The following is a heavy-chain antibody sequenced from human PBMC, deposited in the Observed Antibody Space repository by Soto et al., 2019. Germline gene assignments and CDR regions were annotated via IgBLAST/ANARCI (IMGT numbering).Heavy chain of an antibody. V-gene: IGHV4-59*01. CDR3: AGKYYYDSMFDP. CDR1: GGSISSYY. D-gene: IGHD3-22*01. Sequence: PSETLSLTCTVSGGSISSYYWSWIRQPPGKGLEWIGYIYYSGSTNYNPSLKSRVTISVDTSKNQFSLKLSSVTAADTAVYYCAGKYYYDSMFDPWGQGTLVTVSS. CDR2: IYYSGST. J-gene: IGHJ5*02.